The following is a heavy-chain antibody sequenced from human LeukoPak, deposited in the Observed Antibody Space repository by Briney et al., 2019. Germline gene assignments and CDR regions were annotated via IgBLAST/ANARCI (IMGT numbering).Heavy chain of an antibody. D-gene: IGHD3-22*01. Sequence: ASVKVSCKASGGTFSSYAISWVRQAPGQGLEWMGRIIPILGIANYAQKFQGRVTITADKSTSTAYMELSSLRSEDTAVYYCARLSRYYYDSSGYPNYWGQGTLVTVSS. CDR3: ARLSRYYYDSSGYPNY. CDR1: GGTFSSYA. J-gene: IGHJ4*02. CDR2: IIPILGIA. V-gene: IGHV1-69*04.